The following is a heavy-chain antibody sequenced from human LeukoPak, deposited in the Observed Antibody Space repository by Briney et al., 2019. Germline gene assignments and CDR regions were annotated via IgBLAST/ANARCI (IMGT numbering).Heavy chain of an antibody. CDR1: GGSISSSSYY. V-gene: IGHV4-39*01. Sequence: PSETLSLTCTVSGGSISSSSYYWGWIRQPPGKGLEWIGSINYSGSTFYDLSLNSRVTISVDTSSNQFSLGLSSVTAADTAVYYCARPIVGARHDAFDIWGQGTMVTVSP. D-gene: IGHD1-26*01. CDR2: INYSGST. CDR3: ARPIVGARHDAFDI. J-gene: IGHJ3*02.